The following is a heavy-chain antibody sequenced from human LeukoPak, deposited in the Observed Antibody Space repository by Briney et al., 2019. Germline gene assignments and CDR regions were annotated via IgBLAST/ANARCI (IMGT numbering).Heavy chain of an antibody. CDR3: ATLLSSGWPRLYYYYYMDV. J-gene: IGHJ6*03. CDR2: ISSSGSTI. V-gene: IGHV3-11*04. D-gene: IGHD6-19*01. CDR1: GFTFSDYY. Sequence: GGSLRLSCAASGFTFSDYYMSWIRQAPGKGLEWVSYISSSGSTIYYADSVKGRFTISRDNAKNSLYLQMNSLRAEDTAVYYCATLLSSGWPRLYYYYYMDVWGKGTTVTVSS.